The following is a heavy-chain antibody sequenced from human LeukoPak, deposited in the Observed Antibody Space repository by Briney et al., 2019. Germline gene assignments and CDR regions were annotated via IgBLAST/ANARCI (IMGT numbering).Heavy chain of an antibody. Sequence: GGSLRLSCAASGFTISSYAMHWVRQAPGKGLEWVAVISYDGSNKYYADSVKGRFTISRDNSKNTLYLQMNSLRAEDTAVYYCARDSDSSGYKVYFDYWGQGTLVTVSS. CDR3: ARDSDSSGYKVYFDY. CDR1: GFTISSYA. CDR2: ISYDGSNK. D-gene: IGHD3-22*01. V-gene: IGHV3-30-3*01. J-gene: IGHJ4*02.